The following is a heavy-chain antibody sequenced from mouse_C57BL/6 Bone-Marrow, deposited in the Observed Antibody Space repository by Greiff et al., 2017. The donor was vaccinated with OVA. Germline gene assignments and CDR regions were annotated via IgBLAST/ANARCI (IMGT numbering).Heavy chain of an antibody. CDR3: ERGGSY. CDR1: GYAFTNYL. Sequence: QVQLQQSGAELVRPGTSVKVSCKASGYAFTNYLIEWVKQRPGQGLEWIGVINPGSGGTNYNEKFKGKATLTADKSSSTAYMQLSSLTSEDSAVYFGERGGSYWGRGTSLTVSS. J-gene: IGHJ2*03. CDR2: INPGSGGT. V-gene: IGHV1-54*01.